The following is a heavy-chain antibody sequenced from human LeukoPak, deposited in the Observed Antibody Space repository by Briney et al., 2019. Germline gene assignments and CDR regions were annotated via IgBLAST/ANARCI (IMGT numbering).Heavy chain of an antibody. D-gene: IGHD3-22*01. CDR1: GASIRSYY. CDR3: ASDYDSSGYYYL. V-gene: IGHV4-59*01. CDR2: IYFSGST. Sequence: SETLSLTCTVSGASIRSYYWSWIRQPPGKGLEWIGYIYFSGSTSYNPSLQSRVTISVDTSKNQFSLRLSSVTSADTAVYYCASDYDSSGYYYLWGQGTLVTVSS. J-gene: IGHJ5*02.